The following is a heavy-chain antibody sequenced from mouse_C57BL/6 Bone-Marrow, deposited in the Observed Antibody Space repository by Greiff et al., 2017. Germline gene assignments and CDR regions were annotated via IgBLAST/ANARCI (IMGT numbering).Heavy chain of an antibody. CDR2: ISYDGSN. Sequence: EVQLQESGPGLVKPSQSLSLTCSVTGYSITSGYYWNWIRQFPGNKLEWMGYISYDGSNNYNPSLKNRISITRDTSKNQFFLKLNSVTTEDTATYYCARELPLDYWGQGTTLTVSS. CDR3: ARELPLDY. CDR1: GYSITSGYY. V-gene: IGHV3-6*01. D-gene: IGHD2-12*01. J-gene: IGHJ2*01.